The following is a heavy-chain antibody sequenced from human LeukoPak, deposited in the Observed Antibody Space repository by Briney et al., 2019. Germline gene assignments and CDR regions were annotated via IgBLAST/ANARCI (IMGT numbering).Heavy chain of an antibody. V-gene: IGHV1-18*01. CDR2: ISAYNGNT. CDR3: ARGGGDYDILTGYYRDFDY. Sequence: GASVKVSCKASGYTFTSYGISWVRQAPGQGLEWMGWISAYNGNTNYAQKLQGRVTMTTDTSTSTAYMEPRSLRSDDTAVYYCARGGGDYDILTGYYRDFDYWGQGTLVTVSS. J-gene: IGHJ4*02. D-gene: IGHD3-9*01. CDR1: GYTFTSYG.